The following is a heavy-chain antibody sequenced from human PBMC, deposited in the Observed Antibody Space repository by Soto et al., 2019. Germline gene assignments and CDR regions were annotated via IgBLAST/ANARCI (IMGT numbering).Heavy chain of an antibody. CDR3: AKHGGPSYSYYMDV. CDR2: IRGSGDVT. CDR1: GFTFSNYA. V-gene: IGHV3-23*01. J-gene: IGHJ6*03. Sequence: GGSLRLSCVASGFTFSNYAMTWVRQAPGKGLEWVSVIRGSGDVTYYADSVQGRFAISRDNSKNTLYLQMNSLRDEDTAIYYCAKHGGPSYSYYMDVWGKGTTVTVSS. D-gene: IGHD3-3*01.